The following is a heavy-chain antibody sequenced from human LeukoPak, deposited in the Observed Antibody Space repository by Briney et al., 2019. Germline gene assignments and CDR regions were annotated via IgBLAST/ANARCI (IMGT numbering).Heavy chain of an antibody. Sequence: SETLSLTCTVSGGSISSYYWSWIRQPPGKGLEWIGYIYTSGSTNYNPSLKSRVTISVDTSKNQFSLKLSSVTAADTAVYYCAGHLYWQLVMDVWGKGTTVTVSS. J-gene: IGHJ6*04. V-gene: IGHV4-4*09. CDR2: IYTSGST. CDR3: AGHLYWQLVMDV. CDR1: GGSISSYY. D-gene: IGHD6-6*01.